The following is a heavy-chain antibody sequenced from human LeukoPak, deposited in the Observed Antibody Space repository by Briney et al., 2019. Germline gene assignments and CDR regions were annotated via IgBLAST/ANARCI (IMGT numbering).Heavy chain of an antibody. Sequence: GGSLRLSCAASGFTFSSYEMNWVRQAPGKGLEWVSYISSSGRTMYYADSVKGRFTFSRDNAKNSLYLQMNSLRAEDTAVYYCARDAGGTTVTTAIFDYWGQGTLVTVSS. CDR1: GFTFSSYE. CDR2: ISSSGRTM. V-gene: IGHV3-48*03. CDR3: ARDAGGTTVTTAIFDY. D-gene: IGHD4-17*01. J-gene: IGHJ4*02.